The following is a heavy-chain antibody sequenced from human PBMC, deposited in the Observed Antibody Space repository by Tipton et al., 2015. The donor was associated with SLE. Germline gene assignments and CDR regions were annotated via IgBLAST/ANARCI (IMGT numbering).Heavy chain of an antibody. CDR1: GGSISSGSYY. Sequence: TLSLTCTVSGGSISSGSYYWSWIRQPAGKGLEWIGRIYTSGSTNYNPSLKSRVTISVDTSKNQFSLKLSSVTAADTAVYYCASLNDSGSYLDYWGQGTLVTVSS. J-gene: IGHJ4*02. CDR2: IYTSGST. D-gene: IGHD1-26*01. V-gene: IGHV4-61*02. CDR3: ASLNDSGSYLDY.